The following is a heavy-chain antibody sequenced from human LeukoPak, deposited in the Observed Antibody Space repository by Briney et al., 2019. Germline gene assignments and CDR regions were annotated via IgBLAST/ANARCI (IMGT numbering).Heavy chain of an antibody. CDR2: ITGGDGGT. CDR1: GFTFSTFT. J-gene: IGHJ4*02. V-gene: IGHV3-23*01. D-gene: IGHD3-16*01. Sequence: GGSLRLSCAASGFTFSTFTMTWVRQAPGRGLEWVSRITGGDGGTFYADSVKGRFTISRDNSKNTLFLQMNSLRAEDTAVYYCLKGAWGDNWGQGTLVTVSS. CDR3: LKGAWGDN.